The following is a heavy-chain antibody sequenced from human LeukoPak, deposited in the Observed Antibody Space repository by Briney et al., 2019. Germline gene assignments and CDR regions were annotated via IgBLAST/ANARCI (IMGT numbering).Heavy chain of an antibody. CDR3: ARGPPSSGYYPYYFDY. D-gene: IGHD3-22*01. V-gene: IGHV4-4*07. CDR2: IYSSGST. CDR1: GGSISSYK. Sequence: PSETLSLTCTVSGGSISSYKWSWIRQPAGKGLEWIGRIYSSGSTNYTPSLKSRVTMSVDTSKNQFSLKLSSVTAADTAVYYCARGPPSSGYYPYYFDYWGQGTLVTVSS. J-gene: IGHJ4*02.